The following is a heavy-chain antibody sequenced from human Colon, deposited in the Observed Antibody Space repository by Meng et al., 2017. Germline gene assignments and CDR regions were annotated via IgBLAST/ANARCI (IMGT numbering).Heavy chain of an antibody. V-gene: IGHV4-31*03. J-gene: IGHJ4*02. CDR1: GGSISSGGYY. CDR3: AREASRILDY. CDR2: IYYSGST. Sequence: LRLSCTVSGGSISSGGYYWSWIRQHPGKGLEWIGYIYYSGSTYYNPSLKSRVTISVDTSKNQFSLKLSSVTAADTDLYYCAREASRILDYWGQETLVTVSS. D-gene: IGHD2/OR15-2a*01.